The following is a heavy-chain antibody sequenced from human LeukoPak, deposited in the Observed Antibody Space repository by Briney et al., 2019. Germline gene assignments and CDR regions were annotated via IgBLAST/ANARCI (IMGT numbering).Heavy chain of an antibody. D-gene: IGHD3-10*01. V-gene: IGHV3-53*01. Sequence: GGSLRLSCAASGFTVSSNYMSWVRQAPGKGLEWVSVIYSGGSTYYADSVKGRFTISRDNSKNTLYLQMNSLRAEDTAVYYCARDEMWFGEIDYWGQGTLVTVSS. J-gene: IGHJ4*02. CDR3: ARDEMWFGEIDY. CDR2: IYSGGST. CDR1: GFTVSSNY.